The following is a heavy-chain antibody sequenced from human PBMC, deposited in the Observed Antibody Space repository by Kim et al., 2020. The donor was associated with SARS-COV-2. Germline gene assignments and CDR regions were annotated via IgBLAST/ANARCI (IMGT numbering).Heavy chain of an antibody. CDR3: ARDQLGSGGSYLGY. J-gene: IGHJ4*02. V-gene: IGHV1-46*01. Sequence: AQKVRGRLTMTRATSPSTVYMELSSLRSEDTAVYYCARDQLGSGGSYLGYWGQGTLVTVSS. D-gene: IGHD1-26*01.